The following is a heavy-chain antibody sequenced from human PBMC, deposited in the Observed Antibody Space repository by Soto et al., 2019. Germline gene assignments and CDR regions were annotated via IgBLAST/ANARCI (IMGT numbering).Heavy chain of an antibody. D-gene: IGHD3-3*01. J-gene: IGHJ4*02. V-gene: IGHV3-48*02. CDR1: GFTFSSYS. CDR3: ARDTQDDFWSGYYRDY. CDR2: ISSSSSTI. Sequence: ESGGGLVQPGGSLRLSCAASGFTFSSYSMNWVRQAPGKGLEWVSYISSSSSTIYYADSVKGRFTISRDNAKNSLYLQMNSLRDEDTAVYYCARDTQDDFWSGYYRDYWGQGTLVTVSS.